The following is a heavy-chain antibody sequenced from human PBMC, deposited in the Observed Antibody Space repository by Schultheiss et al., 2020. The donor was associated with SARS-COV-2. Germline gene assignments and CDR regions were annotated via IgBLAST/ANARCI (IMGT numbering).Heavy chain of an antibody. CDR2: ISAYNGNT. J-gene: IGHJ6*02. Sequence: ASVKVSCKASGYTFLNYGISWVRQAPGQGLEWMGWISAYNGNTNYAQKLQGRVTMTTDTSTSTAYMELRSLRSDDTAVYYCARDLRFLEWPSYFYYGMDVWGQGTTVTVSS. CDR1: GYTFLNYG. V-gene: IGHV1-18*04. CDR3: ARDLRFLEWPSYFYYGMDV. D-gene: IGHD3-3*01.